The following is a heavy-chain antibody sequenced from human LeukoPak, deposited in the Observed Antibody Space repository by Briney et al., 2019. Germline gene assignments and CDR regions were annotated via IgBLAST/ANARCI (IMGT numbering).Heavy chain of an antibody. V-gene: IGHV3-23*01. CDR1: GFTFSSYA. J-gene: IGHJ6*03. CDR2: NSASAYST. Sequence: GGSLRLSCAASGFTFSSYAMSWVRQATGKGLEWASSNSASAYSTYYADSVKGRFTISRDNSENTLYLQMNSLRAGDTAVYYCAKGGPVAATDRPGYYYMDVWGKGTTVTVSS. CDR3: AKGGPVAATDRPGYYYMDV. D-gene: IGHD6-19*01.